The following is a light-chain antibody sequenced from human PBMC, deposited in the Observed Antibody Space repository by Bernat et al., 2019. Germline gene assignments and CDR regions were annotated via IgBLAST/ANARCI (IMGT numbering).Light chain of an antibody. J-gene: IGLJ3*02. CDR1: SNNVGNEG. Sequence: QAGLTQPPSVSKGLRQTATLTCTGNSNNVGNEGAALVQQHQGHPPKLLSYRDNNRPSGISERFSASRSGNTASLTITGLQPEDEADYYCSAWDSSLSAWVFGGGTKLTVL. V-gene: IGLV10-54*04. CDR2: RDN. CDR3: SAWDSSLSAWV.